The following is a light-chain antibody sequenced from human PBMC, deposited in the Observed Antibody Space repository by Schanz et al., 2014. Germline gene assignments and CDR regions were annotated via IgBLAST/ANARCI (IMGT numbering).Light chain of an antibody. Sequence: EIVMTQSQATLSVSPGERATLSCRASQSISSYLAWYQQKPGQAPRLLIYGASTRATGIPARFSGGGSGTDFTLTISSLQSEDLAVYYCQQYNNWPLTFGQGTRLEIK. CDR3: QQYNNWPLT. J-gene: IGKJ5*01. V-gene: IGKV3D-15*01. CDR2: GAS. CDR1: QSISSY.